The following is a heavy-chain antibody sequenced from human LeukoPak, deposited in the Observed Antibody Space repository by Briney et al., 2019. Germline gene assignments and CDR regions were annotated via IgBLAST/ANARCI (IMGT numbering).Heavy chain of an antibody. J-gene: IGHJ5*02. D-gene: IGHD2-15*01. CDR1: GGSISSYY. Sequence: PSETLSLTCTVSGGSISSYYWSWIRQPPGKGLEWIGYIYYSGSTNYNPSLKSRVTISVDTSKNQFSLKLSSVTAADTAVYYCARVAGGYCSGGSCFELNWFDPWGQGTLVTVSS. CDR3: ARVAGGYCSGGSCFELNWFDP. V-gene: IGHV4-59*01. CDR2: IYYSGST.